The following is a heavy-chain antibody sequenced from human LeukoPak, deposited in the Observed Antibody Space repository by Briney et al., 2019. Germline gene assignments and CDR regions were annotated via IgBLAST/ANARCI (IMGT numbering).Heavy chain of an antibody. CDR2: ISAYNGNT. V-gene: IGHV1-18*01. D-gene: IGHD3-9*01. CDR3: ARVLDYDILTGYPDY. J-gene: IGHJ4*02. Sequence: ASVKVSCKASGYTFTSYGISWVRQAPGQGLEWMGWISAYNGNTNYAQKLQGRVTMTTDTSTSTAYMELRSLRSDDTAVYYCARVLDYDILTGYPDYWGQGTLVTVSS. CDR1: GYTFTSYG.